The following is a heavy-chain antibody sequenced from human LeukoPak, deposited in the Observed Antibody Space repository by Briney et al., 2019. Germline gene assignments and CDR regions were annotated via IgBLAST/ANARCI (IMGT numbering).Heavy chain of an antibody. V-gene: IGHV3-30*02. CDR2: IRYDGSNK. Sequence: GGSLRLSCAASRFTFSSYGMHWVRQAPGKGLEWVAFIRYDGSNKYYADSVKGRFTISRDNSKNTLYLQMNSLRVEDTAVYYCALSSSWYGGFFDYWGQGTLVTVSS. J-gene: IGHJ4*02. CDR3: ALSSSWYGGFFDY. CDR1: RFTFSSYG. D-gene: IGHD6-13*01.